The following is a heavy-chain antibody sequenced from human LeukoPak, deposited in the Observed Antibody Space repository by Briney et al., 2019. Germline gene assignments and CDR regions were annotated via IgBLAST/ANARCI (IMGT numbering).Heavy chain of an antibody. D-gene: IGHD3-10*01. V-gene: IGHV6-1*01. CDR2: TYYRSKWYN. CDR1: GDSVSSNSAA. CDR3: AKARALWFGELPLVYYYYMDV. Sequence: SQTLSLTCAISGDSVSSNSAAWNWIRQSPSRGLEWLGRTYYRSKWYNDYAVSVKSRITINPDTSKNQFSLQLNSVTPEDTAVYYCAKARALWFGELPLVYYYYMDVWGKGTTVTISS. J-gene: IGHJ6*03.